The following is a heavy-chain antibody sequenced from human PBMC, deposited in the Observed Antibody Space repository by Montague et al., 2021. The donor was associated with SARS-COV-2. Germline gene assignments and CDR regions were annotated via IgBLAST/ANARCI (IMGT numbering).Heavy chain of an antibody. CDR2: IYYSGST. J-gene: IGHJ5*02. Sequence: IYYSGSTYYNPSLKSRVTISVDTSTNQFSLKLSSVAAADTAVYYCARKEMKYIIIWSTGGNWLEPWGQGYLVTVSS. CDR3: ARKEMKYIIIWSTGGNWLEP. V-gene: IGHV4-39*01. D-gene: IGHD6-13*01.